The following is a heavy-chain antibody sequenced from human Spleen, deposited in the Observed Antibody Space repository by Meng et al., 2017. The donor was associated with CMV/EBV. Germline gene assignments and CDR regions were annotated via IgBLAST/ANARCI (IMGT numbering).Heavy chain of an antibody. Sequence: ESLKISCAASGFTFSSYDMSWVRQAPGKGLEWVSDVSGGGGSTYYADSVKGRFTISRDNSKNTLYLQMNSLRAEDTAVYYCAKGVRGYYDSWGQGTLVTVSS. CDR1: GFTFSSYD. J-gene: IGHJ4*02. V-gene: IGHV3-23*01. CDR3: AKGVRGYYDS. CDR2: VSGGGGST. D-gene: IGHD3-22*01.